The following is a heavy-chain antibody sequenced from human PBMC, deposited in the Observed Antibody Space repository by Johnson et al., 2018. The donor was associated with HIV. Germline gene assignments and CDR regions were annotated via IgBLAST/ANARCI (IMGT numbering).Heavy chain of an antibody. Sequence: QVQLVESGGGLVKPGGSLRLSCVASGFTFSDYYMTWIRQAPGKGLEWVSSISGSGGTIYSADSLQGRFTTSRDNARNSLYLQMNSLRVEETAVYYCARSKDCSGGSCPDAFDIWGQGTMVIVSS. CDR1: GFTFSDYY. CDR2: ISGSGGTI. J-gene: IGHJ3*02. CDR3: ARSKDCSGGSCPDAFDI. V-gene: IGHV3-11*04. D-gene: IGHD2-15*01.